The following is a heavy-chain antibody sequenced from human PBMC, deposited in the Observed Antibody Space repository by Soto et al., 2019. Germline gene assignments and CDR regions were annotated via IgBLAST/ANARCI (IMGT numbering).Heavy chain of an antibody. CDR3: ARGYCSGGSCYVLPDY. Sequence: GASVKVSCKASGYTFTSYAMHWVRQAPGQRLEWMGWINAGNGNTKYSQKFQGRVTITRDTSASTAYMELSSLRSEDTSVYYCARGYCSGGSCYVLPDYWGQGTLVTVSS. J-gene: IGHJ4*02. V-gene: IGHV1-3*01. CDR1: GYTFTSYA. CDR2: INAGNGNT. D-gene: IGHD2-15*01.